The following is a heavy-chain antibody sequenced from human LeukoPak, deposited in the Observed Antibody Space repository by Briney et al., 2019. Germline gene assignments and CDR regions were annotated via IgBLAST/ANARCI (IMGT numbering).Heavy chain of an antibody. V-gene: IGHV1-2*02. J-gene: IGHJ4*02. Sequence: GASVRVSCKASGFFFNAYQMHWLRQAPGQGLEWMGWLDRNSGGTNIAQKFQGRVTMTRDTSMSTVYMDLTGLTSDNTAIYFCARGDSCYLGLDYWGRGSLVTVSS. D-gene: IGHD6-13*01. CDR3: ARGDSCYLGLDY. CDR2: LDRNSGGT. CDR1: GFFFNAYQ.